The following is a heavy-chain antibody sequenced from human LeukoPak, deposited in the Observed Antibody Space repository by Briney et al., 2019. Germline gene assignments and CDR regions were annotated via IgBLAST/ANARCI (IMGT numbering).Heavy chain of an antibody. J-gene: IGHJ4*02. V-gene: IGHV3-7*01. CDR1: GFTFTDYW. CDR2: IQRGGSES. Sequence: PGGSLRLYCAASGFTFTDYWMTWVRQVPGKGLEWVANIQRGGSESYYVDSVKGRFTISRENAKNSLYLQMDSLRVEDTAVYYCARVGTWELQRVFDYWGQGTLVTVSS. D-gene: IGHD1-26*01. CDR3: ARVGTWELQRVFDY.